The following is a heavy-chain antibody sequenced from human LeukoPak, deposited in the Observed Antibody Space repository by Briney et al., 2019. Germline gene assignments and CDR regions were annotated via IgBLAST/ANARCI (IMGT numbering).Heavy chain of an antibody. D-gene: IGHD5/OR15-5a*01. J-gene: IGHJ4*02. Sequence: PSETLSLTCTVSGGSISSSSYYWGWIRQPPGKGLEWIGSIYYSGSTYYNPSLKSRVTISVDTSKNQFSLKLSSVTAADTAVYYCARDLRGNGLYYFDYWGQGTLVTVSS. CDR3: ARDLRGNGLYYFDY. CDR1: GGSISSSSYY. V-gene: IGHV4-39*07. CDR2: IYYSGST.